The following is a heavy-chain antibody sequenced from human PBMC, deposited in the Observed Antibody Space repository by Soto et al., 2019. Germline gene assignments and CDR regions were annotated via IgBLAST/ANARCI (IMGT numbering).Heavy chain of an antibody. V-gene: IGHV4-59*01. Sequence: SETLSLTCTVSGGSISSYYWSWIRQPPGKGLEWIGYIYYSGSTNYNPSLKSRVTISVDTSKNQFSLKLSSVTAADTAVYYCAREGGYGDYVFDYWGQGTLVTVSS. J-gene: IGHJ4*02. D-gene: IGHD4-17*01. CDR1: GGSISSYY. CDR2: IYYSGST. CDR3: AREGGYGDYVFDY.